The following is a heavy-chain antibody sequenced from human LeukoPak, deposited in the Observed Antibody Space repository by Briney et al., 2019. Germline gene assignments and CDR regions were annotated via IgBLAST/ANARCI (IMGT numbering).Heavy chain of an antibody. CDR2: INHSGDT. V-gene: IGHV4-34*01. CDR1: GGSLSGYF. J-gene: IGHJ4*02. CDR3: ARGPAASGYFDS. Sequence: SETLSLTCAVYGGSLSGYFWIWSRQTPGQGLEWIGDINHSGDTNYNASLKSRVTISVDTSKNQFSLRLYSVTAADTAVFYCARGPAASGYFDSWDQGTLVTVSS. D-gene: IGHD6-13*01.